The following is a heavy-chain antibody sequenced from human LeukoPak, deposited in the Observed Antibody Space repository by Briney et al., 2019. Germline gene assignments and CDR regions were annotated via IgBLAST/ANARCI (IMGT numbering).Heavy chain of an antibody. V-gene: IGHV4-39*01. CDR1: GVSISSSNSY. D-gene: IGHD3/OR15-3a*01. J-gene: IGHJ4*02. CDR2: IYYSGNT. Sequence: SETLSLTCTVSGVSISSSNSYWGWIRQPPGKGLEWIGSIYYSGNTYYNASLKSQVSISIDTSKNQFSLKLTSVTAADTAVYYCARQTGSGLFTLPGGQGTLVTVSS. CDR3: ARQTGSGLFTLP.